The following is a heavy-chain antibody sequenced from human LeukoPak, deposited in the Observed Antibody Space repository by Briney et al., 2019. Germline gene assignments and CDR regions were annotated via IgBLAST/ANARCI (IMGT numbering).Heavy chain of an antibody. CDR2: IKQDGSEK. V-gene: IGHV3-7*01. J-gene: IGHJ4*02. CDR3: ARDLVGGAQGY. Sequence: GGSLSLSCAASGFTYSSYWLSWVRQAPGKGLEWVANIKQDGSEKYYVDSVKGRFTISRDNAKNSLYLQMNSLRAEDTAVYYCARDLVGGAQGYWGQGTLVTVSS. CDR1: GFTYSSYW. D-gene: IGHD2-8*02.